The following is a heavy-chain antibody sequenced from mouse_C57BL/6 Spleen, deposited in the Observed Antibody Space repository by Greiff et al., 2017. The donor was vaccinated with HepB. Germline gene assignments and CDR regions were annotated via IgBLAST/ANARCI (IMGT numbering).Heavy chain of an antibody. D-gene: IGHD2-3*01. Sequence: VQLQQSGPGLVKPSQSLSLTCSVTGYSITSGYYWNWIRQFPGNKLEWMGYISYDGSNNYNPSLKNRISITRDTSKNQFFLKLNSVTTEDTATYYCASRGYDGYYGWFAYWGQGTLVTVSA. CDR1: GYSITSGYY. CDR3: ASRGYDGYYGWFAY. J-gene: IGHJ3*01. CDR2: ISYDGSN. V-gene: IGHV3-6*01.